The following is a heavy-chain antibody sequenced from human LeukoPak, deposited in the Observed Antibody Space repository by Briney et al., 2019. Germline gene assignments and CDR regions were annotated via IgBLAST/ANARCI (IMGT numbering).Heavy chain of an antibody. D-gene: IGHD2-2*01. CDR2: ISGSGTIT. J-gene: IGHJ4*02. CDR1: GFTFSSYA. Sequence: GGSLRLSCAASGFTFSSYAMSWVRQAPGKGLESVSTISGSGTITYYADSVKGRFTISRDNSKNTPYLQMNSLRAEDTAIYYCAKVPSLYCSSASCYLDYWGQGTLVTVSS. CDR3: AKVPSLYCSSASCYLDY. V-gene: IGHV3-23*01.